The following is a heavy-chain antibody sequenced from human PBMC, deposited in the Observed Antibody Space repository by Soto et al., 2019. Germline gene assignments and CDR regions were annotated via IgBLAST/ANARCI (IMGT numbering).Heavy chain of an antibody. J-gene: IGHJ6*02. Sequence: EVQLLESGGGLVRPGGSLRLSCAASGFTFSSYAMNWVRQAPGKGLEWVSAISGTGYNTYYADSLKGRFTISRDNSKNTLSLQMNSLRAEDTAVYYRARDRQFSHPRGGMDVWGQGTTVTVSS. D-gene: IGHD3-10*01. CDR2: ISGTGYNT. CDR1: GFTFSSYA. V-gene: IGHV3-23*01. CDR3: ARDRQFSHPRGGMDV.